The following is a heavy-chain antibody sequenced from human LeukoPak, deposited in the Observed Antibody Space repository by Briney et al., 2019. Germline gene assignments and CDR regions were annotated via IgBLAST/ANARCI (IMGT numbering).Heavy chain of an antibody. CDR3: ATSSSGYEGAFDY. V-gene: IGHV1-24*01. J-gene: IGHJ4*02. D-gene: IGHD3-22*01. Sequence: ASVKVSCRVSGYTLTELSMHWVRQAPGKGLEWMGGFDPEDGETIYAQKFQGRVTMTEDTSTDTAYMELSSLRSEDTAVYYCATSSSGYEGAFDYWGQGTLVTVSS. CDR1: GYTLTELS. CDR2: FDPEDGET.